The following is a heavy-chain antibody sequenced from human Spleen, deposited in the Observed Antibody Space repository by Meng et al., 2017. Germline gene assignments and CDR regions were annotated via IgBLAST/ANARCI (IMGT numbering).Heavy chain of an antibody. CDR1: GYSISSDYY. CDR2: ISHSGST. J-gene: IGHJ5*02. Sequence: SETLSLTCAVSGYSISSDYYWGWIRQPPGKGLEWIGSISHSGSTDYNASLKSRVTISVDTSKNQFSLKLSSVTAADTAVYYCAREGGSSWYRGKTNWFDPWGQGTLVTVSS. CDR3: AREGGSSWYRGKTNWFDP. D-gene: IGHD6-13*01. V-gene: IGHV4-38-2*02.